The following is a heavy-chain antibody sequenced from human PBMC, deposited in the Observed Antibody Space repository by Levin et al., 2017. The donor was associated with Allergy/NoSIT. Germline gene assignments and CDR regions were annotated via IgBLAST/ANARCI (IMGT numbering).Heavy chain of an antibody. V-gene: IGHV4-39*01. CDR3: ARLNYGDYNVNYFDY. CDR2: IYYSGST. D-gene: IGHD4-17*01. J-gene: IGHJ4*02. CDR1: GGSISSSSYY. Sequence: PSETLSLTCTVSGGSISSSSYYWGWIRQPPGKGLEWIGSIYYSGSTYYNPSLKSRVTISVDTSKNQFSLKLSSVTAADTAVYYCARLNYGDYNVNYFDYWGQGTLVTVSS.